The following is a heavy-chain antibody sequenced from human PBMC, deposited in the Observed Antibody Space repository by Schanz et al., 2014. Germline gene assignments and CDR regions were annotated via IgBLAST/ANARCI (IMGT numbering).Heavy chain of an antibody. Sequence: QVQLVQSGAEVKKPGSSMKVSCKASGGTFSSDTFSWVRQAPGQGLEWMGRIVPIAGITNYAQRFQGRVTITADKSSDTAYMELSSLRSEDTAVYYCARGRTFDYWGQGTLXTVSS. CDR3: ARGRTFDY. V-gene: IGHV1-69*02. J-gene: IGHJ4*02. CDR2: IVPIAGIT. CDR1: GGTFSSDT.